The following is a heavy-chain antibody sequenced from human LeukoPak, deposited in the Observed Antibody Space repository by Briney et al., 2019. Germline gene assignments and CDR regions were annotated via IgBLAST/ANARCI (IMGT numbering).Heavy chain of an antibody. D-gene: IGHD6-6*01. CDR3: ARERQDSSSSVDY. J-gene: IGHJ4*02. V-gene: IGHV1-2*06. CDR2: IIPNSGGT. Sequence: ASVKVSCKASGYTFTGYYMHWVRQAPGQGLEWLGRIIPNSGGTNYAQKFQGRVTMTRDTSISTAYMELSRLRYDDTAVYYCARERQDSSSSVDYWGQGTLVTVSS. CDR1: GYTFTGYY.